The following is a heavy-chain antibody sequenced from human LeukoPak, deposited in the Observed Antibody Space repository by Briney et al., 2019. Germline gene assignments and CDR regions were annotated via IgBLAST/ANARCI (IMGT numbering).Heavy chain of an antibody. CDR3: PRNQTVTPPPYYYGMDV. CDR1: GGSISSGGYY. D-gene: IGHD4-17*01. V-gene: IGHV4-31*03. CDR2: IYYSGST. Sequence: SETLTLTCTVSGGSISSGGYYWSWIRQHPGKGLEWIGYIYYSGSTYYNPSLKSRVTISVDTSKNQFSLKLSSVTAADTAVYYWPRNQTVTPPPYYYGMDVWGQGTTVTASS. J-gene: IGHJ6*02.